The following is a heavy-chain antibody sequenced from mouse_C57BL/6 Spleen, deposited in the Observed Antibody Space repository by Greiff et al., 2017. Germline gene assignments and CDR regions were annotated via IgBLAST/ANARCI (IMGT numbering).Heavy chain of an antibody. CDR2: IYPGDGDT. CDR1: GYAFSSSW. V-gene: IGHV1-82*01. J-gene: IGHJ2*01. Sequence: VQLQQSGPELVKPGASVKISCKASGYAFSSSWMNWVKQRPGKGLEWIGRIYPGDGDTNYNGKFKGKATLTADKSSSTAYMQLSSLTSEDSAVYFCAIPSYYYGSSPFDYWGQGTTLTVSS. CDR3: AIPSYYYGSSPFDY. D-gene: IGHD1-1*01.